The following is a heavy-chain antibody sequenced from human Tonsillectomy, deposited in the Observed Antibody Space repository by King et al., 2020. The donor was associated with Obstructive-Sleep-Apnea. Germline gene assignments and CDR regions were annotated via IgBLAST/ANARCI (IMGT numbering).Heavy chain of an antibody. Sequence: TLKESGTVLVKPTETLTLTCTVSGFSLSNAKMGVSWIRQPPGKALEWLAHIFSNDEKSYSTSLKSRLTISKDTSKSQVVLIMTNMDPVDIATYYCARMDVVVVAAAHFDYWGQGTLVTVSS. CDR3: ARMDVVVVAAAHFDY. J-gene: IGHJ4*02. V-gene: IGHV2-26*01. D-gene: IGHD2-15*01. CDR1: GFSLSNAKMG. CDR2: IFSNDEK.